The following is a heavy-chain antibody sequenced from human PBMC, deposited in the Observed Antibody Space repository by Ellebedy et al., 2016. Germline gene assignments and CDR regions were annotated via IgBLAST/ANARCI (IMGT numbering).Heavy chain of an antibody. CDR2: IHSSSSTI. CDR3: ARDTRTYFYGSGSHYLSDY. V-gene: IGHV3-48*02. CDR1: GFTFSSHS. J-gene: IGHJ4*02. D-gene: IGHD3-10*01. Sequence: GGSLRLXXAASGFTFSSHSMNWVRQAPGKGLEWVSYIHSSSSTIYYADSVKGRFTISRDNAKNSLYLQMNSLRDEDTAVYYCARDTRTYFYGSGSHYLSDYWGQGTLVTVSS.